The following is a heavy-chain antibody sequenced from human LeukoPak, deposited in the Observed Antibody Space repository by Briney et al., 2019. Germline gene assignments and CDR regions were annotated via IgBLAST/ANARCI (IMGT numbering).Heavy chain of an antibody. J-gene: IGHJ4*02. CDR2: MYHSGNT. V-gene: IGHV4-38-2*02. CDR3: ARDGGIVGAANPYFDY. D-gene: IGHD1-26*01. CDR1: GYSISSGYY. Sequence: SETLSLTCTVSGYSISSGYYWGWIRQPPGKGLEWIGSMYHSGNTYYNPSLKSRVTISVDTSKNHFSLKLSSVTASDTALYHCARDGGIVGAANPYFDYWGQGTLVTVSS.